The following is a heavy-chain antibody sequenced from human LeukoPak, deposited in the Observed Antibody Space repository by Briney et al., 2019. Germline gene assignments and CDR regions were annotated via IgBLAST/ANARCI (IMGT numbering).Heavy chain of an antibody. CDR2: IYCSGTT. V-gene: IGHV4-59*01. CDR3: ARIQSSSSPFDY. D-gene: IGHD2-2*01. CDR1: GGSISSYY. Sequence: SETLSLTCTVSGGSISSYYWSWIRQPPGKRLEWIGYIYCSGTTTYNPSLESRVTISVDTSKNQFSLRLRSVTAADTAVYYCARIQSSSSPFDYWGQGTLVTVSS. J-gene: IGHJ4*02.